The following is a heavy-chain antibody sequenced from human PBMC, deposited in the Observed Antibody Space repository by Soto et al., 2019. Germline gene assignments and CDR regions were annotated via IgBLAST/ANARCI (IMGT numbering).Heavy chain of an antibody. CDR3: ARDMRHDYASGRLDY. CDR1: GFTFSDFP. J-gene: IGHJ4*02. D-gene: IGHD3-10*01. CDR2: ISYDGNDE. V-gene: IGHV3-30-3*01. Sequence: QVALVESGGGVVQPGASLRLSCVASGFTFSDFPLHWVRRAPGKGLEWVAVISYDGNDESYSDSVKGRLTISRDNSKTTVYLQMNSLSADDMAVYHCARDMRHDYASGRLDYLGQGTLVTVSS.